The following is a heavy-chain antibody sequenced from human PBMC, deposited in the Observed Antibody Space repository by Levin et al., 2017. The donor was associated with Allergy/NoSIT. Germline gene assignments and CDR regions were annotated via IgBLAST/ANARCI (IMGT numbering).Heavy chain of an antibody. J-gene: IGHJ4*02. Sequence: LSLPCAASGFAFRGSNYGMHWVRQAPGKGLEWVAVISYDGSLKYYAESVKGRFSISRDDSKSMLYLQMNSLRPDDTAVYYCAAYERGYGYYWGQGTLVTVSS. CDR3: AAYERGYGYY. CDR1: GFAFRGSNYG. D-gene: IGHD5-12*01. CDR2: ISYDGSLK. V-gene: IGHV3-30*03.